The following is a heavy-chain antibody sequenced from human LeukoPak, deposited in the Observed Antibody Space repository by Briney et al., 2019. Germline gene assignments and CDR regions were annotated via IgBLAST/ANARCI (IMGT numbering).Heavy chain of an antibody. V-gene: IGHV1-69*04. CDR3: ARGYDSSGYSLINWFDP. Sequence: GASVKVSCKASGGTFSSYAISWVRQAPGQGLEWMGRIIPILGIANYAQNFQGRVTITADKSTSTAYMELSSLRSEDTAVYYCARGYDSSGYSLINWFDPWGQGTLVTVSS. CDR2: IIPILGIA. CDR1: GGTFSSYA. D-gene: IGHD3-22*01. J-gene: IGHJ5*02.